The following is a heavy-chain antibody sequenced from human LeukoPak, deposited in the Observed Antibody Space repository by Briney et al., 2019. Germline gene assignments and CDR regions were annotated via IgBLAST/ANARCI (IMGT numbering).Heavy chain of an antibody. Sequence: ASVTVSCKASGYTFTSYGINWVRQAPGHGLEWMGWISADNGNTHYAQKIQGRVTMTTDTSTSTAYMELRSLRSDDTAVYYCAFDSSGYSEDFDYWGQGTVVTVSS. CDR2: ISADNGNT. J-gene: IGHJ4*02. CDR1: GYTFTSYG. CDR3: AFDSSGYSEDFDY. V-gene: IGHV1-18*01. D-gene: IGHD3-22*01.